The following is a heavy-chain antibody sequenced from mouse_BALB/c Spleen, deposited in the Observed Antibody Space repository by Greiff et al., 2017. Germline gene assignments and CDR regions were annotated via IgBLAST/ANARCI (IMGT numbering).Heavy chain of an antibody. V-gene: IGHV14-1*02. J-gene: IGHJ1*01. CDR3: ARRSDWYLAV. CDR2: IDPENGNT. CDR1: GFNIKDYY. Sequence: VQLQQSGAELVRPGALVKLSCKASGFNIKDYYMHWVKQRPEQGLEWIGWIDPENGNTIYDPKFQGKASITADTSSNTAYLQLSSLTSEDTAVYNGARRSDWYLAVWGEGTTVTVS.